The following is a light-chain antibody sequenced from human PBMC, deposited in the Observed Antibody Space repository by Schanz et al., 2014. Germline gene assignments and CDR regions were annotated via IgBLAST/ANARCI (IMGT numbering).Light chain of an antibody. CDR3: QQRSNWPPT. CDR2: GAS. CDR1: QSVSSTY. V-gene: IGKV3-11*01. J-gene: IGKJ5*01. Sequence: EIVLTQSPGTLSLSPGERATLSCRASQSVSSTYLAWYQQKPGQAPRLLIYGASNRATGIPARFSGSGSGTDFTLTISSLEPEDFAVYYCQQRSNWPPTFGQGTRLEIE.